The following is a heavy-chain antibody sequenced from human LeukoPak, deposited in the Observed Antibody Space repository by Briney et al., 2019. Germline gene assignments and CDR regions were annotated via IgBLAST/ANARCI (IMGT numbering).Heavy chain of an antibody. CDR2: ISGSGGST. J-gene: IGHJ3*02. V-gene: IGHV3-23*01. CDR1: GFTFSSYA. Sequence: PGGSLRLSCAASGFTFSSYAMSWVRQAPGKGLEWVSAISGSGGSTYYADSVKGRFTISRDNSKNTLYLQMNSLRAEDTAVYYCAKAQGIQLWWGKAFDIWGQGTMVTVSS. D-gene: IGHD5-18*01. CDR3: AKAQGIQLWWGKAFDI.